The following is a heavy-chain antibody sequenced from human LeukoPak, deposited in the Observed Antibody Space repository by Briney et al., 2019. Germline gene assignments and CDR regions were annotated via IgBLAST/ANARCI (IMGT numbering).Heavy chain of an antibody. V-gene: IGHV4-59*11. CDR3: ARRDYGEHFDY. CDR1: GGSISSHY. D-gene: IGHD4-17*01. CDR2: IYYSGST. Sequence: KSSETLSLTCTVSGGSISSHYWSWIRQPPGKGLEWIGYIYYSGSTNYNPSLKSRVTISVDTSKNQFSLKLSSVTAADTAVYYCARRDYGEHFDYWGQGTLVTVSS. J-gene: IGHJ4*02.